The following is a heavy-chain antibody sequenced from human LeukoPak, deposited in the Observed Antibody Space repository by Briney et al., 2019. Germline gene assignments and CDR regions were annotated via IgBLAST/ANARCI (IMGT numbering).Heavy chain of an antibody. J-gene: IGHJ4*02. CDR3: ARQYYYGSGSPYDH. D-gene: IGHD3-10*01. V-gene: IGHV3-7*01. CDR1: GFTFSSYW. CDR2: IKQDGSEK. Sequence: GGSLRLSCAASGFTFSSYWMSWVRQAPGKGLEWVANIKQDGSEKYYVDSVKGRFTISRDNAKNSLYLQMNSLRAEDTAVYYCARQYYYGSGSPYDHWGQGTLVTVSS.